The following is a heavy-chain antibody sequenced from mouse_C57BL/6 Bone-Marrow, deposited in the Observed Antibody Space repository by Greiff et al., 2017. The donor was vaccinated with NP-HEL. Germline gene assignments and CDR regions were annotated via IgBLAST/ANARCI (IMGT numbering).Heavy chain of an antibody. CDR3: ARYTSAVDY. CDR2: IHPRSGNT. V-gene: IGHV1-81*01. J-gene: IGHJ2*01. Sequence: QVQLQQSGAELARPGASVKLSCKASGYTFTSYGISWVKQRTGQGLEWIGEIHPRSGNTYYNEKFKGKATLTADKSSSTAYMQLSSLTSEDSAVYFGARYTSAVDYWGQGTTLTVSS. CDR1: GYTFTSYG. D-gene: IGHD6-1*01.